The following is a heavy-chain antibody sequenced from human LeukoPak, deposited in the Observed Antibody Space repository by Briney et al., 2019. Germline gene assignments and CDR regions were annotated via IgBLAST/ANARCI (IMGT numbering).Heavy chain of an antibody. CDR3: ARDPANSYCSSTSCLSFRFGFDP. V-gene: IGHV4-34*01. D-gene: IGHD2-2*01. CDR1: GGSFSGYY. CDR2: INHSGIT. J-gene: IGHJ5*02. Sequence: SETLSLTCAVYGGSFSGYYWSWIRQPPGKGLEWIGEINHSGITNYNPSPKSRGTISVDTYKTKFSLKLSSVTAADTAVYYCARDPANSYCSSTSCLSFRFGFDPWGQGTLVTVSS.